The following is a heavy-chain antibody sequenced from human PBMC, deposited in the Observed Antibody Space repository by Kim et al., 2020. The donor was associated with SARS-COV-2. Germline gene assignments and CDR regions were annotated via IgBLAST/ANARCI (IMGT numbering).Heavy chain of an antibody. CDR3: ARVHVLRYFDWPXRAXYYYYYGXXX. D-gene: IGHD3-9*01. V-gene: IGHV2-70*01. J-gene: IGHJ6*02. Sequence: SGPTLVNPTQTLTLTCTFSGFSLSTSGMCVSWIRQPPGKALEWLALIDWDDDKYYSTSLKTRLTISKDTSKNQVVLTMTNMDPVDTATYYCARVHVLRYFDWPXRAXYYYYYGXXXWGQGTTVTVSS. CDR1: GFSLSTSGMC. CDR2: IDWDDDK.